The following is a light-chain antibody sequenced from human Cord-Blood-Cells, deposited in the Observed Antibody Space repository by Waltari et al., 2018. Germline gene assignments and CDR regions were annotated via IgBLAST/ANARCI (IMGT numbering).Light chain of an antibody. CDR3: SSYTSSSTLV. J-gene: IGLJ1*01. V-gene: IGLV2-14*01. CDR1: SSDVGGYNY. CDR2: DVS. Sequence: QSALTQPASVSGSPGQSITISCTGTSSDVGGYNYVSWYQQHPGKAPKLMLYDVSNRPSRVSKRFSGSKSGITASLTISGLQAEDEADYYCSSYTSSSTLVFGTGTKVTVL.